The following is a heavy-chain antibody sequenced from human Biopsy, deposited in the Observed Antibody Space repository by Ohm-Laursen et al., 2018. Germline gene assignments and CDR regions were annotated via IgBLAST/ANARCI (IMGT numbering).Heavy chain of an antibody. V-gene: IGHV3-23*01. Sequence: SLRLSCAASGFTFSRNAMSWVRQGPAKGLEWVSAVSGTGASTYYADSVMGRFTISRDNSKNTDDLQMISLRAEDMAVYYCAKERGYDILTGYYVEEWGQGTLVTVSS. D-gene: IGHD3-9*01. CDR2: VSGTGAST. J-gene: IGHJ4*02. CDR1: GFTFSRNA. CDR3: AKERGYDILTGYYVEE.